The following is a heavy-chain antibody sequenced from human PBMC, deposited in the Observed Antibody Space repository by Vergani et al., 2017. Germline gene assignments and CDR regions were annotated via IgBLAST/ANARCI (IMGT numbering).Heavy chain of an antibody. J-gene: IGHJ3*02. CDR3: ARTPSLVAFDI. Sequence: QVQLVESGGGVVQPGRSLRLSCAASGFTFSSYAMHWVRQAPGKGLEWVAVISYDGSNKYYADSVKGRFTISRDNSKNTLYLQMNSLRAEDTAVYYCARTPSLVAFDIWGQGTMVTVSS. V-gene: IGHV3-30*04. CDR1: GFTFSSYA. D-gene: IGHD2-8*02. CDR2: ISYDGSNK.